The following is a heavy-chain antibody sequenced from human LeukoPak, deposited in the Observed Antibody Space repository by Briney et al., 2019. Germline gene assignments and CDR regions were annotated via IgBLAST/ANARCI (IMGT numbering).Heavy chain of an antibody. J-gene: IGHJ6*03. V-gene: IGHV4-34*01. Sequence: SETLSLTCAVYGGPFSGYYWSWIRQPPGKGLEWIGEINHSGSTNYNPSLKSRVTISVDTSKNQFSLKLSSVTAADTAVYYCARVKDPGGYYYYYYMDVWGKGTTVTVSS. CDR1: GGPFSGYY. D-gene: IGHD3-16*01. CDR2: INHSGST. CDR3: ARVKDPGGYYYYYYMDV.